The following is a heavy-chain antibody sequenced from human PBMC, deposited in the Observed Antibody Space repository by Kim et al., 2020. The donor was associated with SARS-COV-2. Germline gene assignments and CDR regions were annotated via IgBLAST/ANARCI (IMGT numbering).Heavy chain of an antibody. V-gene: IGHV3-74*01. Sequence: GSTTNYADSVKCRFTISRDNDKNTLYLQMNSLRAEDTAVYYCARGGGPDYWGQGTLVTVSS. CDR3: ARGGGPDY. CDR2: GSTT. D-gene: IGHD2-15*01. J-gene: IGHJ4*02.